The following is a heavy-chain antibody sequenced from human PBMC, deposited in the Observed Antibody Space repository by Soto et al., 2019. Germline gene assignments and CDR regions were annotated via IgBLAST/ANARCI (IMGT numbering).Heavy chain of an antibody. V-gene: IGHV3-11*01. J-gene: IGHJ6*02. CDR2: ISSTTGTI. CDR3: ERVGKVYCYGMDV. Sequence: QVQLVESGGGLVKPGGSLRLSCAASGFTFSDYYMTWIRQAPGKGLEWVSYISSTTGTIYYVDSVKGRFTISRDNAKDSLFLQLSRLRAEDTAVYYGERVGKVYCYGMDVWGQGTTVTVSS. CDR1: GFTFSDYY.